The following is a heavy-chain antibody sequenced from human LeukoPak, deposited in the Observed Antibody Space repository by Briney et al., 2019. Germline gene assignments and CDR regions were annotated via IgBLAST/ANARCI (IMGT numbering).Heavy chain of an antibody. J-gene: IGHJ4*02. Sequence: GGSLRLSCAASRFTFSNFWMSWVRQAPGKGLEWVANIKQDASEKYYVDSVKGRFSISRDNAKNSLYLQMNSLRAEDTTVYYCARDSSSWYSYWGRGTLVTVSS. CDR3: ARDSSSWYSY. CDR2: IKQDASEK. D-gene: IGHD6-13*01. CDR1: RFTFSNFW. V-gene: IGHV3-7*01.